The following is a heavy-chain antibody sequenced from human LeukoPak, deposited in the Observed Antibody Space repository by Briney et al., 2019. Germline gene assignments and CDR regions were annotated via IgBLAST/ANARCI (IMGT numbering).Heavy chain of an antibody. J-gene: IGHJ5*02. V-gene: IGHV6-1*01. D-gene: IGHD2-2*01. Sequence: SQTLSLTCAIFGDSVSSNSVTWNWIRQSPSRGLEWLGRTYYRSTWYNDYAVSVRGRITVNPDTSKNQFSLHLNSVTPEDTAVYYCARRLTQYDCFDPWGQGILVTVSS. CDR1: GDSVSSNSVT. CDR3: ARRLTQYDCFDP. CDR2: TYYRSTWYN.